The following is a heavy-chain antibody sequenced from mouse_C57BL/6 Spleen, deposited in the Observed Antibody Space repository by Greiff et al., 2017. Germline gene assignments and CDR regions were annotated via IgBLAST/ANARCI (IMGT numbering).Heavy chain of an antibody. V-gene: IGHV1-55*01. J-gene: IGHJ2*01. CDR2: IYPGSGST. Sequence: QVQLQQPGAELVKPGASVKMSCKASGYTFTSYWITWVKQRPGQGLEWIGDIYPGSGSTNYNEKFKSKATLTVDTSSSTAYMQLSSLTSEDSAVYYCARSLANWDYFDYWGQGTTLTVSS. CDR1: GYTFTSYW. CDR3: ARSLANWDYFDY. D-gene: IGHD4-1*01.